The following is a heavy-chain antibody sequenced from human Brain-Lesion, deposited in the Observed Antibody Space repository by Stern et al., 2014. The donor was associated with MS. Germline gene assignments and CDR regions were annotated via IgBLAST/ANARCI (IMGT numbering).Heavy chain of an antibody. V-gene: IGHV4-39*01. Sequence: VHLVESGPGLVKPSETLSLTCTVSGGSISSSSYYWGWIRQPPGKGLEWIGSIYYRGSTYYNPSLKSRVTISMDTPKTQFSLRLSSVTAADTAVYFCAKLWLGELPESPFDYWGQGTLVTVSS. CDR2: IYYRGST. CDR1: GGSISSSSYY. CDR3: AKLWLGELPESPFDY. J-gene: IGHJ4*02. D-gene: IGHD3-10*01.